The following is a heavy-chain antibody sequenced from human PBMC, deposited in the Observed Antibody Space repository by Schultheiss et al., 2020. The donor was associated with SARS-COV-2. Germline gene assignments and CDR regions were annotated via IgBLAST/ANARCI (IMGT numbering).Heavy chain of an antibody. CDR1: GGSISSYY. J-gene: IGHJ3*02. CDR3: ARAVMRNGAGAFDI. Sequence: SETLSLTCTVSGGSISSYYWSWIRQPPGKGLEWIGYIYYSGSTNYNPSLKSRVTISVDTSKNQFSLKLSSVTAADTAVYYCARAVMRNGAGAFDIWGQGTTVTVSS. D-gene: IGHD1-1*01. CDR2: IYYSGST. V-gene: IGHV4-59*12.